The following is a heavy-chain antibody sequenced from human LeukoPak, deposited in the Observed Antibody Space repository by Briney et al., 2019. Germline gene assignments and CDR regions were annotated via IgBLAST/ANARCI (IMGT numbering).Heavy chain of an antibody. CDR3: ATPDTAMVLVDY. Sequence: PGGSLRLSCAASGFTFSIYAMSWVRQAPGKGLEWVSGISGSGGSTYYADSVKGRFTISRDNSKNTLYLQMNSLRAEDTAVYYCATPDTAMVLVDYWGQGTLVTVSS. J-gene: IGHJ4*02. V-gene: IGHV3-23*01. D-gene: IGHD5-18*01. CDR1: GFTFSIYA. CDR2: ISGSGGST.